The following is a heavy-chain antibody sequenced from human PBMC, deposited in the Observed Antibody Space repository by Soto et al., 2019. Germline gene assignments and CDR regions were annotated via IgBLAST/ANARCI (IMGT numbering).Heavy chain of an antibody. V-gene: IGHV1-69*04. CDR2: IIPILGIA. Sequence: ASVKVSCKASGGTFSSYTISWVRQAPGQGLEWMGRIIPILGIANYAQKFQGRVTITADKSTSTAYMELSSLRSEDTAVYYCARDRAYSGYGLFDPWGQGTLVTVSS. CDR3: ARDRAYSGYGLFDP. D-gene: IGHD5-12*01. CDR1: GGTFSSYT. J-gene: IGHJ5*02.